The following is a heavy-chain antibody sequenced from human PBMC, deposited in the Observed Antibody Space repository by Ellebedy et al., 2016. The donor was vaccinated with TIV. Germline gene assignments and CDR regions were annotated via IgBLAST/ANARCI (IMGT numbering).Heavy chain of an antibody. CDR1: GFTFNKYS. J-gene: IGHJ5*02. D-gene: IGHD2-21*01. CDR3: ARDPGGGGDFGDNWFDP. Sequence: GGSLRLSCAVSGFTFNKYSMNWIRQAPGKGLEWVSYISRSGNTVYYADSVKGRFTISRDDDKNSLFLQMNSLRDEDTAVYYCARDPGGGGDFGDNWFDPWGQGTLVTVSS. CDR2: ISRSGNTV. V-gene: IGHV3-48*02.